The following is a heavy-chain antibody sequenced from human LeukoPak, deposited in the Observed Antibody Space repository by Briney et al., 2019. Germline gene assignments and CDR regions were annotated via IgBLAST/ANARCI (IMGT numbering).Heavy chain of an antibody. J-gene: IGHJ6*03. V-gene: IGHV4-59*11. CDR3: AQVRYDFWSWFPYYSYYYYMDV. CDR1: GGSISSHY. CDR2: IYNSETT. Sequence: PSETLSLTCTVSGGSISSHYWSWMRQTPGKGLEWIGYIYNSETTNYNPSLKSRVTISVDTSKNQFSLKLSSVTAADTAVYDCAQVRYDFWSWFPYYSYYYYMDVWGKGTTVIVSS. D-gene: IGHD3-3*01.